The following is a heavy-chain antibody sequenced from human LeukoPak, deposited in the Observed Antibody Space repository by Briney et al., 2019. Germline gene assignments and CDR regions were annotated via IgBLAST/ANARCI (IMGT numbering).Heavy chain of an antibody. J-gene: IGHJ4*02. Sequence: GGSLRLSCAASGFTFSSYGMHWVRQAPGKGLEWVAVISYDGSNKYYADSVKGRFTISRDNSKNTLYLQMNSLRAEDTAVYYCAKGIAAAPGDYFDYWGQGTLVTVSS. D-gene: IGHD6-13*01. V-gene: IGHV3-30*18. CDR2: ISYDGSNK. CDR1: GFTFSSYG. CDR3: AKGIAAAPGDYFDY.